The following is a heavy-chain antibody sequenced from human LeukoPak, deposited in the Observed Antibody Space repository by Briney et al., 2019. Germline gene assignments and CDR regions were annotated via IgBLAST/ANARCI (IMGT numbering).Heavy chain of an antibody. CDR2: IYPSGNI. V-gene: IGHV3-53*01. Sequence: PGGSLRLSCAVSGFTFSNTYMSWVRQAPGKGLEWVSLIYPSGNIYYADSVKGRFTISRDNAKNSLYLQMNSLRAEETAVYYCAREVMVRGEYGFDYWGQGTLVTVSS. CDR3: AREVMVRGEYGFDY. D-gene: IGHD3-10*01. J-gene: IGHJ4*02. CDR1: GFTFSNTY.